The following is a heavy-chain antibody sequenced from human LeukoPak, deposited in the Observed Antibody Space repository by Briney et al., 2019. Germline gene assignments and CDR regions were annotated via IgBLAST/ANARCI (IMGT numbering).Heavy chain of an antibody. V-gene: IGHV3-53*01. CDR1: GGSINSYY. CDR3: ARVRGGDY. CDR2: IYSGGST. Sequence: ETLSLTCTVSGGSINSYYWSWVRQAPGKGLEWVSVIYSGGSTYYADSVKGRFTISRDNSKNTLYLQMNSLRAEDTAVYYCARVRGGDYWGQGTLVTVSS. D-gene: IGHD3-16*01. J-gene: IGHJ4*02.